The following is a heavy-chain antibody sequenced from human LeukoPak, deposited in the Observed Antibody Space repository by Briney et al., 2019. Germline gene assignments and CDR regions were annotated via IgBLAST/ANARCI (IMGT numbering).Heavy chain of an antibody. J-gene: IGHJ3*02. CDR2: IYYSGYT. CDR1: GGSTSSYY. V-gene: IGHV4-59*12. D-gene: IGHD3-10*01. CDR3: AKSNGYGLVDI. Sequence: PSETLSLTCTVSGGSTSSYYWSWIRQPPGKGLKWIGNIYYSGYTTYSPSLRSRVTISVDTSKNQFSLKLSSVTAADTAVYYCAKSNGYGLVDIWGQGTMVTVSS.